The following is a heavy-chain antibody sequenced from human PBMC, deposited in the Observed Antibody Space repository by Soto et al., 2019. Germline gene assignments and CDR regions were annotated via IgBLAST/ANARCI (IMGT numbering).Heavy chain of an antibody. V-gene: IGHV5-10-1*01. J-gene: IGHJ6*02. CDR2: IDPSDSYT. D-gene: IGHD1-26*01. CDR1: GYSFTSYW. Sequence: GESLKISCKGSGYSFTSYWISWVRQMPGKGLEWMGRIDPSDSYTNYSPSFQGHVTISADKSISTAYLQWSSLKASDTAMYYCAGSSIVGATTGYYYGMDVWGQGTTGTVS. CDR3: AGSSIVGATTGYYYGMDV.